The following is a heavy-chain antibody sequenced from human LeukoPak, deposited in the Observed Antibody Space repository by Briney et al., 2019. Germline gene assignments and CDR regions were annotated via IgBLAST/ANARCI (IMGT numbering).Heavy chain of an antibody. Sequence: SETLSLTCSVSGDSIRKHHWTWIRQPPGKGLEWIGFIFSDGNTNYSPSLKSRLTISLDTSNNQFSLKLTSVAAADTAVYYCARGHFDLNLWGQGTLVTVSS. D-gene: IGHD3/OR15-3a*01. J-gene: IGHJ5*02. CDR1: GDSIRKHH. CDR3: ARGHFDLNL. V-gene: IGHV4-59*08. CDR2: IFSDGNT.